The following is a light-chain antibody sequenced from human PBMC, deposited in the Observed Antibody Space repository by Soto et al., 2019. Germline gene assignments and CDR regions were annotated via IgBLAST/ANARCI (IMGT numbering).Light chain of an antibody. CDR1: QSISSW. V-gene: IGKV1-5*01. CDR2: DAS. CDR3: QQYNSYSRT. Sequence: DIQMTQSPSTLSASVGDRVTITCRASQSISSWLAWYQQKPGKAPKLLIYDASSLESGVPSRFSGSGSGTEFTLTISSLQPDDFATYYCQQYNSYSRTFGQRTKVQI. J-gene: IGKJ1*01.